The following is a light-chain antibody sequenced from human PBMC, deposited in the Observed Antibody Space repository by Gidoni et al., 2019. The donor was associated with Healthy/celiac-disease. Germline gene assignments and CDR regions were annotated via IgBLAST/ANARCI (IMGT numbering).Light chain of an antibody. Sequence: ELVLTQSPVTLSFSPGERATLSCRASQSVSSSYLAWYQQKPGQAPRLLIYGASSRATGIPDRFSGSGSGTDFTLTISRLEAEDVAVYYCQQYGNSPPASFGGGTKVEIK. V-gene: IGKV3-20*01. CDR3: QQYGNSPPAS. J-gene: IGKJ4*01. CDR1: QSVSSSY. CDR2: GAS.